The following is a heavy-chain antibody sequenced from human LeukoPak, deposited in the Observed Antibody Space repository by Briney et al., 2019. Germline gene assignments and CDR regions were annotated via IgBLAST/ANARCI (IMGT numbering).Heavy chain of an antibody. CDR1: GGSISSSSYY. J-gene: IGHJ4*02. CDR3: ARAYYYDSSDRFDY. Sequence: SETLSLTCTVSGGSISSSSYYWGWIRQPPGKGLEWIGSIYYSGSTNYNPSLKSRVTISVDTSKNQFSLKLSSVTAADTAVYYCARAYYYDSSDRFDYWGQGTLVTVSS. D-gene: IGHD3-22*01. CDR2: IYYSGST. V-gene: IGHV4-39*07.